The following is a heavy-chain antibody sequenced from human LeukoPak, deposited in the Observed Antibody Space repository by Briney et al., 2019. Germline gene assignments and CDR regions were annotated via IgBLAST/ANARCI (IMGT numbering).Heavy chain of an antibody. CDR3: ASGYDLVYFDY. Sequence: SETLSLTCTVSGYSISSGYYWGWIRQPPGKGLEWIGYIYYSGSTNYNPSLKSRVTISVDTSKNQFSLKLSSVTAADTAVYYCASGYDLVYFDYWGQGTLVTVSS. V-gene: IGHV4-61*01. CDR2: IYYSGST. CDR1: GYSISSGYY. J-gene: IGHJ4*02. D-gene: IGHD5-12*01.